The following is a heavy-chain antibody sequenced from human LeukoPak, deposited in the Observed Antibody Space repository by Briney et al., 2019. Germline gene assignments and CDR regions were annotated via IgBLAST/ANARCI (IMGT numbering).Heavy chain of an antibody. V-gene: IGHV3-21*01. D-gene: IGHD2-21*02. CDR3: AREGFCGGDCPGYFDL. CDR1: GFTFSSYS. Sequence: GGSLRLSCAASGFTFSSYSMNWVRQAPGKGLEWVSSISSSSSYIYYADSVKGRFTISRENAKNSFYLQMNSLRAGDTAVYYCAREGFCGGDCPGYFDLWGRGTLVTVSS. J-gene: IGHJ2*01. CDR2: ISSSSSYI.